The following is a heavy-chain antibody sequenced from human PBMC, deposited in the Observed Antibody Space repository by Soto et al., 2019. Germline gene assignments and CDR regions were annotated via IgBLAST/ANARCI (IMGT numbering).Heavy chain of an antibody. CDR1: GFRFSDHY. Sequence: GGSLRLSCAASGFRFSDHYMTWIRQAPGKGLEWVSKISSSGATMYYADSVKGRFTVSRDNAQNSLYLQMNGLRAEDTAVYYCAGDPYYYGSAFWGQGTLVTVSS. CDR2: ISSSGATM. V-gene: IGHV3-11*01. D-gene: IGHD3-10*01. J-gene: IGHJ4*02. CDR3: AGDPYYYGSAF.